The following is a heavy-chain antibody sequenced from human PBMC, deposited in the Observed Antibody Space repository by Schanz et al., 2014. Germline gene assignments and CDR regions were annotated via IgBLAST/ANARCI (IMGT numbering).Heavy chain of an antibody. CDR3: ARAARRTRVVPLYFDY. J-gene: IGHJ4*02. Sequence: QVQLQDSGPGLLKPSETLSLTCTVSGGSIRRYFWNLIRQPPGKGLVWIGEINISGTTNYNPSHKSRVTMSVDTSKNQISLKLRSVAAADTAVYYCARAARRTRVVPLYFDYWGQGTLGTVSS. V-gene: IGHV4-59*12. CDR1: GGSIRRYF. CDR2: INISGTT. D-gene: IGHD2-2*01.